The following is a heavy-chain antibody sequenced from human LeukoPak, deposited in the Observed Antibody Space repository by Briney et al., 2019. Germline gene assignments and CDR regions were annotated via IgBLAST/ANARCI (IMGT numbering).Heavy chain of an antibody. J-gene: IGHJ6*03. V-gene: IGHV1-69*13. CDR1: GGTFSSYA. CDR3: ARGISWSTSSDGYYYYMDV. D-gene: IGHD2-2*01. CDR2: IIPIFGTA. Sequence: GASVKVSCKASGGTFSSYAISWVRQAPGQGLEWMGGIIPIFGTANYAQKFQGRVTITADESTSTAYMELSSLRSGDTAVYYCARGISWSTSSDGYYYYMDVWGKGTTVTVSS.